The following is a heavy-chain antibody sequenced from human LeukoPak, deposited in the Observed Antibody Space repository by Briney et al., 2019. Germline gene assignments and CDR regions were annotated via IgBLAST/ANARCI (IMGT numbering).Heavy chain of an antibody. D-gene: IGHD6-19*01. V-gene: IGHV3-23*01. Sequence: GGSLRLSCAASGFSFSYYAMSWVRQAPGKGLEWVSGMSGSGATAYYADSVKGRFTISRYNSDNTVYLQMSSLSAEDTAVYYCAKDNAQWPRVFDFWGQGTLVTVSS. CDR1: GFSFSYYA. CDR3: AKDNAQWPRVFDF. J-gene: IGHJ4*02. CDR2: MSGSGATA.